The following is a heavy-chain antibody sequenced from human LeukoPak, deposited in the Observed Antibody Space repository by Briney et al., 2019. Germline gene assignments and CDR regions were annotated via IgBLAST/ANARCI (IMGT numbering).Heavy chain of an antibody. Sequence: GGSLRLSCAASGFTFSSYSMNWVRQAPGKGLEWVSYISSSRSTIYYADSVKGRFTISRDNAKNSLYLQMNSLRAEDTAVYYCAREYCSSTSCLYDYWGQGTPVTVSS. CDR3: AREYCSSTSCLYDY. CDR2: ISSSRSTI. D-gene: IGHD2-2*01. CDR1: GFTFSSYS. J-gene: IGHJ4*02. V-gene: IGHV3-48*01.